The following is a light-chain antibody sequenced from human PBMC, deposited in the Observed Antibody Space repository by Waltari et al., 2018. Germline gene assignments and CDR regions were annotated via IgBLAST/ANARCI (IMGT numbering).Light chain of an antibody. V-gene: IGLV2-23*02. J-gene: IGLJ2*01. CDR1: NNDIGSYHL. CDR2: EVN. Sequence: SALTQPASVSGSPGQSITISCTGTNNDIGSYHLVSWYQQHPGKAPKVIIFEVNKRPSGVSNRFSGSKSGNTASLTVSGLHPEDEADYYCCSYAGTPRVVFGGGTKLTVL. CDR3: CSYAGTPRVV.